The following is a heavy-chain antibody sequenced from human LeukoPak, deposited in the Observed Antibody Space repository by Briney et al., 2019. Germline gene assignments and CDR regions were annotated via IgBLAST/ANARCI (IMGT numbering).Heavy chain of an antibody. CDR2: MSSSGSPI. Sequence: PGGSLRLSCAASGFILSNYEMNWVRQAPGKGLEWVSYMSSSGSPIYYADSVKGRLTLSRDNAKNSLFLQMNSLRVEDTAVYYCARATLYASRGYYFYYFDYWGQGTPVTVSS. CDR1: GFILSNYE. J-gene: IGHJ4*02. D-gene: IGHD3-22*01. CDR3: ARATLYASRGYYFYYFDY. V-gene: IGHV3-48*03.